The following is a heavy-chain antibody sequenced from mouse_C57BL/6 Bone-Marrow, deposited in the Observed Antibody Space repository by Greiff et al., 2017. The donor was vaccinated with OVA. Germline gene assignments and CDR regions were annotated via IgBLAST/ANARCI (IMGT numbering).Heavy chain of an antibody. CDR1: GYTFTRYW. CDR3: ARMDVWQRGY. CDR2: IAPNSGGT. Sequence: QVQLQQPGAELVKPGASVKLSCKASGYTFTRYWMHWVKQRPGRGLEWIGRIAPNSGGTKYNEQFKSKAPLTVDKPSRPAYMQLSSLTSEDSAVDYCARMDVWQRGYWGQGTTLTVSS. D-gene: IGHD2-10*02. J-gene: IGHJ2*01. V-gene: IGHV1-72*01.